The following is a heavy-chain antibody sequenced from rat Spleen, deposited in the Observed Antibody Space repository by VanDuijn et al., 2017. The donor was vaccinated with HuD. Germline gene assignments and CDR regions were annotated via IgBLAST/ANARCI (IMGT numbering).Heavy chain of an antibody. V-gene: IGHV3-1*01. J-gene: IGHJ2*01. CDR2: ISYSGSP. CDR1: GYSITSNY. Sequence: EVQLQESGPGLVKPSQSLSLTCSVTGYSITSNYWGWIRKFPGSKMEWIGHISYSGSPSYSPSLKGRISISRDTSKNQFFLQLDSVTTEDTATYYCAREAEKPFHYFDYWGQGVMVTVSS. CDR3: AREAEKPFHYFDY. D-gene: IGHD3-4*01.